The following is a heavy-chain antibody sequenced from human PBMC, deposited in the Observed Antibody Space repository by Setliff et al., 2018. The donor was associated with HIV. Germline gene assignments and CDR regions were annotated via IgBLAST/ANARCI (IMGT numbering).Heavy chain of an antibody. CDR3: AQLGMVDDFDY. CDR1: GDSVSSRSYY. CDR2: IYYSGST. Sequence: SEALSLTCTVSGDSVSSRSYYWSWIRQPPGKGLEWIGYIYYSGSTNYNPSLKSRVTISVDTSKNHFSLKLRSVTAADTAVYYCAQLGMVDDFDYWGQGTLVTVSS. J-gene: IGHJ4*02. D-gene: IGHD1-1*01. V-gene: IGHV4-61*03.